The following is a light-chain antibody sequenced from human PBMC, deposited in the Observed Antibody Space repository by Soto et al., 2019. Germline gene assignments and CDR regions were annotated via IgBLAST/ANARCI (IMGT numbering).Light chain of an antibody. CDR2: GAS. V-gene: IGKV3-15*01. CDR3: QQYNNWSPLT. CDR1: QSVNNN. Sequence: EIVMTQSPATLSVSPGERATLSCRASQSVNNNLAWYQQKPGQAPSLLIYGASTRAAVIPARFSGSGSGTDFTLTISSLQSEDFAVYYCQQYNNWSPLTFGGGTKVEIK. J-gene: IGKJ4*01.